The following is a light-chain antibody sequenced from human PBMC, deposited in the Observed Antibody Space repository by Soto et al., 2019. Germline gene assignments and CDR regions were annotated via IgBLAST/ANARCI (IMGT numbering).Light chain of an antibody. Sequence: EIVLTQSPGTLSLSPGERATLSCRASQSVSNNYLAWYQQKPGQSPRLLIYGASTRATGVPARFSGIGSGTEFTLTISGLQPDDFATYYCQHSWTFGQGTKVDIK. CDR1: QSVSNNY. V-gene: IGKV3-20*01. CDR2: GAS. CDR3: QHSWT. J-gene: IGKJ1*01.